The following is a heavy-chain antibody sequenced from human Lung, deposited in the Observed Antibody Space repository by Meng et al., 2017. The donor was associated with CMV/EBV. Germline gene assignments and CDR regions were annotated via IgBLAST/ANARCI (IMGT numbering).Heavy chain of an antibody. CDR2: INPNSGGT. CDR1: GYTFTGYY. CDR3: ARDRYIRVGAPGDY. J-gene: IGHJ4*02. V-gene: IGHV1-2*02. D-gene: IGHD1-26*01. Sequence: ASVKVSCKASGYTFTGYYMHWVRQAPGQGLEWMGWINPNSGGTNYAQKFQGRVTMTRDTSIGTAYMELSRLRSDDTAVYYCARDRYIRVGAPGDYWGQGTLVTVSS.